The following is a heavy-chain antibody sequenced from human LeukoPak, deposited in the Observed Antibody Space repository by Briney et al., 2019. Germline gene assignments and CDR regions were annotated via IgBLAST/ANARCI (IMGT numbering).Heavy chain of an antibody. Sequence: ASVKVSCTASGYTFTSYDINWVRQATGQGLEWMGWMNPNSGNTGYAQKFQGRVTMTRNTSISTAYMELSSLRSEDTAVYYCARALYYYGSGSYHDAFDIWGQGTMVTVSS. CDR1: GYTFTSYD. V-gene: IGHV1-8*01. CDR3: ARALYYYGSGSYHDAFDI. CDR2: MNPNSGNT. J-gene: IGHJ3*02. D-gene: IGHD3-10*01.